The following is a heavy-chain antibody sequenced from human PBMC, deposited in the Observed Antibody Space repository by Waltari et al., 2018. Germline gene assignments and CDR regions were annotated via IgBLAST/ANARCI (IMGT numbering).Heavy chain of an antibody. J-gene: IGHJ4*02. CDR3: ARTPDSSSPPEGGTIDY. V-gene: IGHV1-69*02. CDR1: GGTFNSYT. CDR2: IIPILGIA. D-gene: IGHD6-13*01. Sequence: QVQLVQPGAEVKTPGSSVKVPCKASGGTFNSYTIRWVRQAPGQGLEWRGRIIPILGIANYAQKFQGRVTITADKSTSTAYMELSSLRSEDTAVYYCARTPDSSSPPEGGTIDYWGQGTLVTVSS.